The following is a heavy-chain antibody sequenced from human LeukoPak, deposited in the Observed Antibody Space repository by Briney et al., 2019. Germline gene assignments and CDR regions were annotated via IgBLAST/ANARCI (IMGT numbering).Heavy chain of an antibody. D-gene: IGHD4-17*01. J-gene: IGHJ4*02. V-gene: IGHV4-59*02. CDR2: IYYSGST. CDR1: GGSVSSYY. Sequence: SETLSLTCTVSGGSVSSYYWSWIRQPPGKGLEWIGYIYYSGSTNYNPSLKSRVTISVDTSKNQFSLKLSSVTAADTAVYYCARAGDYEVIDYWGQGTLVTVSS. CDR3: ARAGDYEVIDY.